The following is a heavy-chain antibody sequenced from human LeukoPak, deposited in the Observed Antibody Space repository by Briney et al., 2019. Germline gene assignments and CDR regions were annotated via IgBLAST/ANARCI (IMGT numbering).Heavy chain of an antibody. Sequence: ASVKVSCKASGGTFSSYAISWVRQALGQGLEWMGRIIPILGIANYAQKFQGRVTITADKSTSTAYMELSSLRSEDTAVYYCARLTVSTDAFDYWGQGTLVTVSS. J-gene: IGHJ4*02. CDR2: IIPILGIA. V-gene: IGHV1-69*04. CDR1: GGTFSSYA. D-gene: IGHD2-8*01. CDR3: ARLTVSTDAFDY.